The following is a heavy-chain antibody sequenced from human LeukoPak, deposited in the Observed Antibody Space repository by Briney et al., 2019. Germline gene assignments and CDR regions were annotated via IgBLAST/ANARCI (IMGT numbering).Heavy chain of an antibody. J-gene: IGHJ3*02. CDR1: GGSISSSSYY. Sequence: SETLSLTCTVSGGSISSSSYYWGWIRQPPGKGLEWIGSIYYRGSTYYNPSLKSRVTISVDTSKNQFSLKLSSVTAADTAVYYCARGATYDSSGYYAFDIWGQGTMVTVSS. CDR3: ARGATYDSSGYYAFDI. V-gene: IGHV4-39*07. D-gene: IGHD3-22*01. CDR2: IYYRGST.